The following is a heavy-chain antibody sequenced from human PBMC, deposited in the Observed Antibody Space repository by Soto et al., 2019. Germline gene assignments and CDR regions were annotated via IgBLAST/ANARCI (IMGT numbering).Heavy chain of an antibody. J-gene: IGHJ4*02. CDR2: IDPSDSQT. Sequence: PGEFLKISGKGSGYSFAGYWSTWVRQKPGKGLEWMGRIDPSDSQTYYSPSFRGHVTISATKSITTVFLQWSSLRASDTAMYYCARQIYDSDTGPNFQYYFDSWGQGTPVTVSS. CDR1: GYSFAGYW. CDR3: ARQIYDSDTGPNFQYYFDS. D-gene: IGHD3-22*01. V-gene: IGHV5-10-1*01.